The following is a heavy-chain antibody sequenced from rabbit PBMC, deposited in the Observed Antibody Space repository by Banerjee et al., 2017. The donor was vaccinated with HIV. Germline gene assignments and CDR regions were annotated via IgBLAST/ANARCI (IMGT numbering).Heavy chain of an antibody. CDR2: IGAGSGGAT. Sequence: QEQLVESGGGLVTLGGSLKLSCKASGIDFSSYGISWVRQAPGKGLEWIACIGAGSGGATVYANWAKGRFTVSKSSSTTVTLQMTSLTDADTATYFCARDLAGVTGWNFGLWGPGTLVTVS. CDR1: GIDFSSYG. V-gene: IGHV1S45*01. D-gene: IGHD4-1*01. J-gene: IGHJ6*01. CDR3: ARDLAGVTGWNFGL.